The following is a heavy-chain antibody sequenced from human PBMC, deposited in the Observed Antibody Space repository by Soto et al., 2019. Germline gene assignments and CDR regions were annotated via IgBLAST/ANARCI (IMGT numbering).Heavy chain of an antibody. D-gene: IGHD3-10*01. J-gene: IGHJ6*02. CDR3: ARDDEYSGNGMDV. V-gene: IGHV3-33*01. CDR2: ILNDGSNR. CDR1: EFTFSNYG. Sequence: QVQLVESGGGVVQPGRSLRLSCAASEFTFSNYGMHWVRQAPGKGLEWVAVILNDGSNRYHADSVKDRFTISRDNSKNTLYLQLNGLRGEDTAVYYCARDDEYSGNGMDVWGQGTTVTGS.